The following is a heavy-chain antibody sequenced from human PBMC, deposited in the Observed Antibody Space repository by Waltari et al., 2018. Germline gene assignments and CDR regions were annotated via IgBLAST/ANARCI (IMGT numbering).Heavy chain of an antibody. CDR1: GFTFSGHW. D-gene: IGHD3-16*01. V-gene: IGHV3-74*01. CDR2: SNREGSST. J-gene: IGHJ4*02. CDR3: ARNSKDWRSDGGLDY. Sequence: EVQLVESGGGLVQPGGSLRLSCAASGFTFSGHWMHWVRQAPGKGLVWVSHSNREGSSTSYADFVKGRFTISRDNAKNTLYLQMNSLRAEDTAVYYCARNSKDWRSDGGLDYWGQGTLVTVSS.